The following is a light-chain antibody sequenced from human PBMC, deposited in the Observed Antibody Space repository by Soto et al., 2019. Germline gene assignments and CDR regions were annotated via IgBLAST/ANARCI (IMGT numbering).Light chain of an antibody. J-gene: IGLJ2*01. CDR3: SSYTISTVV. CDR1: SSDVGGYNY. V-gene: IGLV2-14*01. Sequence: QSALTQPASVAGSPGQSITISCTGTSSDVGGYNYVSWYQQHPGKAPKLMIYDVSNRPSGVANRFSGSKSGNTASLTISGLQAEDEAEYYCSSYTISTVVFGGGTKLTVL. CDR2: DVS.